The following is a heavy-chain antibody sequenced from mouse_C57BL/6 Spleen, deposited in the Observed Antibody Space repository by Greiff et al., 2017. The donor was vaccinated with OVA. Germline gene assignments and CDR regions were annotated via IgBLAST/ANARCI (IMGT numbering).Heavy chain of an antibody. J-gene: IGHJ3*01. D-gene: IGHD2-3*01. CDR3: ASPDGYYSWFAY. V-gene: IGHV3-6*01. Sequence: EVKLQESGPGLVKPSQSLSLTCSVTGYSITSGYYWNWIRQFPGNKLEWMGYISYDGSNNYNPSLKNRISITRDTSKNQFFLKLNSVTTEDTATYYCASPDGYYSWFAYWGQGTLVTVSA. CDR1: GYSITSGYY. CDR2: ISYDGSN.